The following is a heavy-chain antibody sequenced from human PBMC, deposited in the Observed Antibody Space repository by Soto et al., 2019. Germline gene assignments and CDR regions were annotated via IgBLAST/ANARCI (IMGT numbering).Heavy chain of an antibody. CDR2: VSGSGNTQ. V-gene: IGHV3-48*02. CDR1: GFSFRSYS. CDR3: ARDPKSGNQKLYFDY. D-gene: IGHD1-26*01. Sequence: PGESLKVSCVASGFSFRSYSMNWGRQAPWKGPEWVAYVSGSGNTQYYADSVKGRFTISRDNAMQSLYLQLNSLRDEDTAVYYCARDPKSGNQKLYFDYWGQGALVTVSS. J-gene: IGHJ4*02.